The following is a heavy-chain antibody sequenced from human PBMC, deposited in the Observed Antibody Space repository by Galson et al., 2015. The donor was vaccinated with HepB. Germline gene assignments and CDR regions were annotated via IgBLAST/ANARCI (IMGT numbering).Heavy chain of an antibody. CDR3: AREEEDTAMVGSQSPDS. Sequence: SVKVSCKASGYTFTSYAMNWVRQAPGQGLEWMGWINTNTGNPTYAQGFTGRFVFSLDTSVSTAYLQISNLKAEDTAVYYCAREEEDTAMVGSQSPDSWGQGTLVTVSS. J-gene: IGHJ4*02. V-gene: IGHV7-4-1*02. CDR1: GYTFTSYA. CDR2: INTNTGNP. D-gene: IGHD5-18*01.